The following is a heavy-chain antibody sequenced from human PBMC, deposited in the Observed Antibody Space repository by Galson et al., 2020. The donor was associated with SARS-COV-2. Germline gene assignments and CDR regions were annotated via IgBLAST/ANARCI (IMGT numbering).Heavy chain of an antibody. CDR2: INPYTGDT. CDR1: GYTFTAYF. V-gene: IGHV1-2*02. CDR3: ARDKNSSGSYWQFFDY. D-gene: IGHD3-22*01. J-gene: IGHJ4*02. Sequence: ASVKVSCMTSGYTFTAYFLHWVRQAPGQGPEWVGWINPYTGDTTLARKFQGRVTLTRDTSSKTAYLELSRLRSDDTAVYFCARDKNSSGSYWQFFDYWGQGSLVTVSS.